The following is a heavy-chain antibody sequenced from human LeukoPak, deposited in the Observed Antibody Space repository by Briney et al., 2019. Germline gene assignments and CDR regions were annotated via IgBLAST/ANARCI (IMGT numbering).Heavy chain of an antibody. CDR1: GFTFSSYS. CDR3: ARLPAYCSSTSCYYDY. V-gene: IGHV3-48*04. D-gene: IGHD2-2*01. J-gene: IGHJ4*02. CDR2: ISSASGSI. Sequence: GGSLRLSCAASGFTFSSYSMNWVRQAPGKGLEWVSYISSASGSIYCADSVKGRFTISRDNAKNSLFLQMNSLRAEDTAVYYCARLPAYCSSTSCYYDYWGQGTLVTVSS.